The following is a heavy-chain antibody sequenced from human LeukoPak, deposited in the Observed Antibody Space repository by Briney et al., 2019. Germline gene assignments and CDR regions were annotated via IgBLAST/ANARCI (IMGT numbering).Heavy chain of an antibody. CDR1: GFTFSSYS. CDR3: AREHCSSTCYYDY. D-gene: IGHD2-2*01. CDR2: ISSSSTYI. V-gene: IGHV3-21*01. Sequence: PGGSLRLSCAASGFTFSSYSMNWVRQAPGKGLEWVSSISSSSTYIYYADSVKGRFTISRDNAKNSLYLQMNSLRAEDTAVYYCAREHCSSTCYYDYWGQGTLVTVSS. J-gene: IGHJ4*02.